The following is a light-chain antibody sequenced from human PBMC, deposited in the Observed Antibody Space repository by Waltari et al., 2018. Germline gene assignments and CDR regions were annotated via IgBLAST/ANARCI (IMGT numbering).Light chain of an antibody. J-gene: IGLJ3*02. CDR2: DVT. Sequence: QSALTPPASVSGSPGQSITISCTGTSRNIGGYNYVSWYQQHPGKAPKLMIYDVTNRPSVVSTRFSGSKSGNTASLTISGLQAEDEGDYYCSSYSSSSTLVVFGGGTKLTVL. CDR3: SSYSSSSTLVV. CDR1: SRNIGGYNY. V-gene: IGLV2-14*03.